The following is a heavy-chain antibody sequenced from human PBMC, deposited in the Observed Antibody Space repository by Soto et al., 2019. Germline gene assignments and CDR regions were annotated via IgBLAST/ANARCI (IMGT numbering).Heavy chain of an antibody. V-gene: IGHV3-9*01. Sequence: LRLSCAASGFTFDDYAMHWVRQAPGKGLEWVSGISWNSGSIGYADSVKGRFTISRDNAKNSLYLQMNSLRAEYTALYYCAKVDGYNVLGAFDIWGQGTMVTVS. CDR2: ISWNSGSI. CDR3: AKVDGYNVLGAFDI. CDR1: GFTFDDYA. D-gene: IGHD3-10*02. J-gene: IGHJ3*02.